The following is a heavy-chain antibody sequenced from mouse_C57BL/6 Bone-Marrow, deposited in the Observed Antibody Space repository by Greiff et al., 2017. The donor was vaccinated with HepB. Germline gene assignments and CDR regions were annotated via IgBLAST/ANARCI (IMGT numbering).Heavy chain of an antibody. CDR2: IYPGDGDT. J-gene: IGHJ3*01. D-gene: IGHD1-1*01. CDR1: GYAFSSYW. CDR3: ARSRPDYYGRAWFAY. Sequence: QVQLQQSGAELVKPGASVKISCKASGYAFSSYWMNWVKQRPGKGLEWIGQIYPGDGDTNYNGKFKGKATLTADKSSSTAYMQLSSLTSEDSAVYFCARSRPDYYGRAWFAYWGQGTLVTVSA. V-gene: IGHV1-80*01.